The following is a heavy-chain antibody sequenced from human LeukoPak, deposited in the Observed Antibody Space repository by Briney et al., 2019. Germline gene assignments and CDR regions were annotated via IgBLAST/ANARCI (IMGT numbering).Heavy chain of an antibody. CDR3: ARRGYSGPLDY. D-gene: IGHD5-12*01. V-gene: IGHV4-34*01. CDR2: IHHSGNT. J-gene: IGHJ4*02. Sequence: SETLSLTCAVYGGSFSGYWSWIRQPPGKGLEWIGEIHHSGNTNYNPSLKSRVTISVDTSKNQFSLKLSSVTAADTAVYYCARRGYSGPLDYWGQGTLVTVSS. CDR1: GGSFSGY.